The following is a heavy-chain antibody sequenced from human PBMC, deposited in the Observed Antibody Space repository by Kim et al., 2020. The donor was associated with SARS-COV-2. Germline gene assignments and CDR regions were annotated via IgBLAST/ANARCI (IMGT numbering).Heavy chain of an antibody. V-gene: IGHV3-9*01. CDR2: ISWNSGSI. D-gene: IGHD6-19*01. CDR3: AKGVYSSGWYYFDY. CDR1: GFTFGDYA. Sequence: GGSLRLSCAASGFTFGDYAMHWVRQAPGKGLEWVSGISWNSGSIGYADSVKGRFTISRDNAKNSLYLQMNSLRAEDTALYYCAKGVYSSGWYYFDYWGQGTLVTVSS. J-gene: IGHJ4*02.